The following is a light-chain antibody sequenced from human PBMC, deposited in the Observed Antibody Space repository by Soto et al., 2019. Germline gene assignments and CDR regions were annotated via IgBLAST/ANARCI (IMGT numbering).Light chain of an antibody. CDR3: QQYGNSPLT. CDR2: AAS. CDR1: QSVSRDY. Sequence: ELVLAQSPGTLSLSPGQRATLSCRASQSVSRDYVAWYQHKPGQAPRLLIYAASSRPSGIPDRFGGSGSGTDFTLTISILETEDFAVYYCQQYGNSPLTFGGGTKVECK. V-gene: IGKV3-20*01. J-gene: IGKJ4*01.